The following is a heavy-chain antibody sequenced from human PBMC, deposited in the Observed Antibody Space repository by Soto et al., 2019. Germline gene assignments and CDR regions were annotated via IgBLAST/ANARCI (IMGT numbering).Heavy chain of an antibody. CDR3: ARDSTATLIYYYYGMDV. Sequence: PGGSLRLSCAASGFTFSNYGMHWVRQAPGKGLEWVTVISYDGSEKYYVDSVKGRFTISRDNAKNSLYLQMNSLRAEDTAVYYCARDSTATLIYYYYGMDVWGQGTTVTVSS. CDR1: GFTFSNYG. J-gene: IGHJ6*02. D-gene: IGHD4-4*01. V-gene: IGHV3-30*03. CDR2: ISYDGSEK.